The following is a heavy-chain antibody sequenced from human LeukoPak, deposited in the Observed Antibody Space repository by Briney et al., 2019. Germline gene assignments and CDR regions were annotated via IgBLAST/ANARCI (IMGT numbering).Heavy chain of an antibody. CDR2: ISAYNGNT. CDR1: GYTFTSYG. J-gene: IGHJ4*02. V-gene: IGHV1-18*01. D-gene: IGHD3-22*01. Sequence: GASVKVSCKASGYTFTSYGISWVRQAPGQGLEWMGWISAYNGNTNYAQKLQGRVTMTTDTSTSTAYMELRSLRSDDTAVYYCARATYYDSSGYYGFDYWGQGTLVTVS. CDR3: ARATYYDSSGYYGFDY.